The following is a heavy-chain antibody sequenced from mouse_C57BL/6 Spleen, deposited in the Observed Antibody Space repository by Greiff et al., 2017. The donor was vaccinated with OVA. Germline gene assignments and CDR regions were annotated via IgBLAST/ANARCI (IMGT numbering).Heavy chain of an antibody. D-gene: IGHD1-1*01. V-gene: IGHV1-69*01. CDR3: ARWYYGSSYADY. CDR2: IDPSDSYT. J-gene: IGHJ2*01. Sequence: VQLQQPGAELVMPGASVKLSCKASGYTFTSYWMHWVKQRPGQGLEWIGEIDPSDSYTNYNQKFKGKSTLTVDKSSSTAYMQLSSLTSEDSAVYYCARWYYGSSYADYWGQRTTLTVSS. CDR1: GYTFTSYW.